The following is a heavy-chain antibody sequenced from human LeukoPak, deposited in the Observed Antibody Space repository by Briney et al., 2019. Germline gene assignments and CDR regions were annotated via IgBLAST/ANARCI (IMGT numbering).Heavy chain of an antibody. CDR2: IYYSGST. J-gene: IGHJ4*02. Sequence: SETLSLTCTVSGGSISSGGYYWSWIRQHPGKGLEWIGYIYYSGSTYYNPSLKSRVTISVDTSKNQFSLKLSSVTAADTAVYYCARGGFRAWLDYWGQGTLVTVSS. V-gene: IGHV4-31*03. D-gene: IGHD3-9*01. CDR1: GGSISSGGYY. CDR3: ARGGFRAWLDY.